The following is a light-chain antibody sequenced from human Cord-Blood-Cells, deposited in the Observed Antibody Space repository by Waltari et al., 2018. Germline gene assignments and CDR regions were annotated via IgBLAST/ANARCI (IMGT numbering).Light chain of an antibody. CDR1: IGDFCVCNY. CDR3: CSYAGSDTFVV. Sequence: QPALHPPRPVLWSPGTSVPIPCTGTIGDFCVCNYITRYRQPPGKATKLMIYDVSNRPSGVPDRISGSTSVNTAALTISGLQAEDEADYYCCSYAGSDTFVVFGGGTKLTVL. J-gene: IGLJ2*01. V-gene: IGLV2-11*01. CDR2: DVS.